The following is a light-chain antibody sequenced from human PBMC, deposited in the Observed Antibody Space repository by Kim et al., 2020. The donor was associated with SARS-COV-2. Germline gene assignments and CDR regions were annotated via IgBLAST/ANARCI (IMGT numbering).Light chain of an antibody. Sequence: DIQMTQSPSSLSASVGDRVTITCRASQGISNYLAWYQQKPGEAPNLLIYATSTLQSGVPSRFSGSGSGTDFTLTISSLQPEDVATYYCQNYYSALSIIFGQGTRLDIK. J-gene: IGKJ5*01. V-gene: IGKV1-27*01. CDR1: QGISNY. CDR2: ATS. CDR3: QNYYSALSII.